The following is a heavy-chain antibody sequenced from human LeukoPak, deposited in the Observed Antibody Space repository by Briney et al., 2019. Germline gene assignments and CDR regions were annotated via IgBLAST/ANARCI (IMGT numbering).Heavy chain of an antibody. CDR3: ARGYCSSTSCYTVFDY. CDR2: IIPIFGTA. CDR1: GGTFSSYA. Sequence: SVKVSCKASGGTFSSYAISWVRPAPGQGLEWMGGIIPIFGTANYAQKFQGRVTITADESTSTAYMELSSLRSEDTAVYYCARGYCSSTSCYTVFDYWGQGTLVTVSS. J-gene: IGHJ4*02. D-gene: IGHD2-2*02. V-gene: IGHV1-69*01.